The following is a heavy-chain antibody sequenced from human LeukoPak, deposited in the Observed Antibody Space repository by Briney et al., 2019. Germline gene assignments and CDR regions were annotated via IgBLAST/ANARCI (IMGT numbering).Heavy chain of an antibody. D-gene: IGHD5-18*01. CDR2: ISYDGSNK. CDR1: GFTFSSYA. CDR3: ARDLEYSYGYGQSKKAYGSSIDY. Sequence: GGSLRLSCAASGFTFSSYAMHWVRQAPGKGLEWVAVISYDGSNKYYADSVKGRFTISRDNSKNTLYLQMNCLRAEDTAVYYCARDLEYSYGYGQSKKAYGSSIDYWGQGTLVTVSS. V-gene: IGHV3-30-3*01. J-gene: IGHJ4*02.